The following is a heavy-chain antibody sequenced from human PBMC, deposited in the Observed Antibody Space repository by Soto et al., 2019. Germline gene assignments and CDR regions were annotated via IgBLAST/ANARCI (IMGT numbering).Heavy chain of an antibody. CDR3: ARHSGIFDY. J-gene: IGHJ4*02. CDR1: GGSISSYY. V-gene: IGHV4-59*08. D-gene: IGHD2-15*01. CDR2: IYYSGST. Sequence: SETLSLTCTVSGGSISSYYWSWIRQPPGKGLEWIGYIYYSGSTNYNPSLKSRVTISVDTSKNQFSLKLSSVTAADTAVYYCARHSGIFDYWGQGTLVTVSS.